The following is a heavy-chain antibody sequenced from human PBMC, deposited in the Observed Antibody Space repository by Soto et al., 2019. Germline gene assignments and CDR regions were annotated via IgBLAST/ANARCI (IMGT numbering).Heavy chain of an antibody. V-gene: IGHV3-23*01. CDR3: AKDNGPPGTTDWYFDV. Sequence: VQLLESGGGLLQPGGSLRLSCAASGFTFRSYAMSWVRLAPGKGLQWVSGISSNGGSTYYADPVKRRFTISRDSSKNMLYLQMNSLRAEDTALYYCAKDNGPPGTTDWYFDVWGRGTLVRVSS. CDR2: ISSNGGST. D-gene: IGHD4-17*01. J-gene: IGHJ2*01. CDR1: GFTFRSYA.